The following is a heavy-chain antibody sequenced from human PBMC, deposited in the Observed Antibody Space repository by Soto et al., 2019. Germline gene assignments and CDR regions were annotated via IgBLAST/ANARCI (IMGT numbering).Heavy chain of an antibody. V-gene: IGHV4-34*01. CDR2: INHRGST. CDR1: GGSFSGDC. Sequence: SETLSLTCAVSGGSFSGDCWSLIRQPPGKGLEWIGEINHRGSTNYNPSLKSRVTMSVDTSKNQFSLKLSSVTAADTAVYYCARTSRFDCWGQGTLVTVS. J-gene: IGHJ4*02. CDR3: ARTSRFDC. D-gene: IGHD6-6*01.